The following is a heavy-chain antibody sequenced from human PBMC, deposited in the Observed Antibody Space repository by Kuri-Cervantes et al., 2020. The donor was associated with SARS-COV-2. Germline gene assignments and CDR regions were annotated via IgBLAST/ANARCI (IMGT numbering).Heavy chain of an antibody. Sequence: SETLSLTCAVYGGSLSGSYWSWIRQSPGKWLEWIGEVEHNGGANYNPSLRSRVTISVDTSKNQFSLKLSSVTAADTAVYYCARMVYTGWYYCDYWFQGTLVTVSS. D-gene: IGHD2-8*01. V-gene: IGHV4-34*01. J-gene: IGHJ4*02. CDR1: GGSLSGSY. CDR3: ARMVYTGWYYCDY. CDR2: VEHNGGA.